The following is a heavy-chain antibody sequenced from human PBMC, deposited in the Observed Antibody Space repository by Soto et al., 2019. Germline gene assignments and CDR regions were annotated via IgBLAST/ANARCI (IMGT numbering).Heavy chain of an antibody. CDR1: GGSISSGGYS. D-gene: IGHD3-22*01. Sequence: QLQLQEPGSGLVKPSQTLSLTCAVSGGSISSGGYSWSWIRQPPGKGLEWIGYIYHSGSTYYNPSLKSRVTISVDRSKNQFSLKLSSVTAADTAVYYCARGLLQGYTRFDYWGQGTLVTVSS. CDR3: ARGLLQGYTRFDY. J-gene: IGHJ4*02. V-gene: IGHV4-30-2*01. CDR2: IYHSGST.